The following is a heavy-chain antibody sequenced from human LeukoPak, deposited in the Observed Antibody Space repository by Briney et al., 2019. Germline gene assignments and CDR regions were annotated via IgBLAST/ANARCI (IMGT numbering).Heavy chain of an antibody. CDR1: GFIFSAYA. D-gene: IGHD6-19*01. J-gene: IGHJ4*02. CDR3: AKRYSSGRDY. Sequence: GGSLRLSCAASGFIFSAYAMSWVRQAPGQGLEWVSVIGTGGETHYADSVRGRFTISRDNSKNTLYLQMNSLRAEDTAVYYCAKRYSSGRDYWGQGTLVTVSS. V-gene: IGHV3-23*01. CDR2: IGTGGET.